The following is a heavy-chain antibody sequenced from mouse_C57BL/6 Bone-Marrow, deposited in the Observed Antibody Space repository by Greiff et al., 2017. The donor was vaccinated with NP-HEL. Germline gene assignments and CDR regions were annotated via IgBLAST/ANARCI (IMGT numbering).Heavy chain of an antibody. CDR3: ARRKFGHSNHVGAMDY. CDR2: ISSGSSTI. Sequence: EVQVVESGGGLVKPGGSLKLSCAASGFTFSDYGMHWVRQAPEKGLEWVAYISSGSSTIYYADTVKGRFTISRDNAKNTLFLQMTSLRSEDTAMYYCARRKFGHSNHVGAMDYTGQRTSDTVSS. D-gene: IGHD2-5*01. J-gene: IGHJ4*01. CDR1: GFTFSDYG. V-gene: IGHV5-17*01.